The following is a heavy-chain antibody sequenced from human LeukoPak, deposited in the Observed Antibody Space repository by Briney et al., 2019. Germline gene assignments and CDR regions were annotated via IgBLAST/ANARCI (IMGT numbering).Heavy chain of an antibody. CDR1: GFTFSSSA. CDR2: ISGNDDGT. J-gene: IGHJ4*02. Sequence: PGGSLRLSCAASGFTFSSSAMSWVRQAPGKGLEWVSSISGNDDGTYYADSVKGRFTISRDNSKNTLYLQMNSLRAEDTAIYYCAKRGPIYSASPGNYFDYWGQGTLVTVSS. V-gene: IGHV3-23*01. D-gene: IGHD3-10*01. CDR3: AKRGPIYSASPGNYFDY.